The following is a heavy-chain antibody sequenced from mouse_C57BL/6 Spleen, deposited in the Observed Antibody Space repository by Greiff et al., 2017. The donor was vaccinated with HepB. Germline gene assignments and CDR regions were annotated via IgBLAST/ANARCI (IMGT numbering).Heavy chain of an antibody. Sequence: EVQRVESGGGLVKPGGSLKLSCAASGFTFSSYAMSWVRQTPEKRLEWVATISDGGSYTYYPDNVKGRFTISRDNAKNNLYLQMSHLKSEDTAMYYCARATFYYYGSSYPYWYFDVWGTGTTVTVSS. CDR2: ISDGGSYT. CDR1: GFTFSSYA. J-gene: IGHJ1*03. D-gene: IGHD1-1*01. CDR3: ARATFYYYGSSYPYWYFDV. V-gene: IGHV5-4*01.